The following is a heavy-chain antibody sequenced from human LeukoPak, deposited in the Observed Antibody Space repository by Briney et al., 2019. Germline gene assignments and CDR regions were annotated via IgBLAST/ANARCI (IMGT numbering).Heavy chain of an antibody. Sequence: SVKISCKASGGTFSSYAISWVRQAPGQGLEWMGRIIPIFGTANYAQKFQGRVTITTDESTSTAYMELSSLRSEDTAVYYCARGPRSHYYYYYMDVWGKGTTVTVSS. CDR2: IIPIFGTA. CDR1: GGTFSSYA. V-gene: IGHV1-69*05. J-gene: IGHJ6*03. CDR3: ARGPRSHYYYYYMDV.